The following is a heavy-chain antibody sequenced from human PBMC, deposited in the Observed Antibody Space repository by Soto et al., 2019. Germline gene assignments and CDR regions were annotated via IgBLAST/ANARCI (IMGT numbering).Heavy chain of an antibody. CDR3: AKSYGDYLNYGMDV. Sequence: GGSLRLSCAASGFTFSSYGMHWVRQAPGKGLEWVAVISYDGSNKYYADSVKGRFTISRDNSKNTLYLQMNSLRAEDTAVYYSAKSYGDYLNYGMDVWGQGTTVTVSS. J-gene: IGHJ6*02. D-gene: IGHD4-17*01. V-gene: IGHV3-30*18. CDR2: ISYDGSNK. CDR1: GFTFSSYG.